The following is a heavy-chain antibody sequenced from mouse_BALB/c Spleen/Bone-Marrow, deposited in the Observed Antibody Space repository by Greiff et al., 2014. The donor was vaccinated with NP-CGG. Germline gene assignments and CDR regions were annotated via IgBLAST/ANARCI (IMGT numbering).Heavy chain of an antibody. CDR3: TRDDYDVMDY. J-gene: IGHJ4*01. CDR1: GYSITSGYS. Sequence: DVKLQESGPDLVKPSQSLSLTCTVTGYSITSGYSWHWIRQFPGNKLEWMGYIHYSGRTNYNPSLKSRISINRDTSKNQFFLQLNSVTTEDTATYYFTRDDYDVMDYWGQGTSVTVSS. V-gene: IGHV3-1*02. CDR2: IHYSGRT.